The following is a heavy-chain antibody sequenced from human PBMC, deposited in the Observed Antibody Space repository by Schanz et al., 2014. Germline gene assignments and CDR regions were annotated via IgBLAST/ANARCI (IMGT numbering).Heavy chain of an antibody. CDR3: ARDNRYYLFDY. V-gene: IGHV3-64*01. CDR1: GFTFSIHA. J-gene: IGHJ4*02. Sequence: EVQLVESGGGLVQPGGSLRLSCSASGFTFSIHAMHWVRQAPGKGLEYVSSISSKGDMTFYGNSVKGRFTISRDNSKNTLYLQLGSLSAEDTAVYFCARDNRYYLFDYWGQGALVTVSS. D-gene: IGHD3-16*02. CDR2: ISSKGDMT.